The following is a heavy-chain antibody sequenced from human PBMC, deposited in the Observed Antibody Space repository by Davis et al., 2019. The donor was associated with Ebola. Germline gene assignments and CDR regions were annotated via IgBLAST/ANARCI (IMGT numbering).Heavy chain of an antibody. Sequence: MPSETLSLTCAVYGGSFSGYYWSWIRQPPGKGLEWIGEINDSENTNYNPSLKSRVIISVDTSKNQFSLKLRSVTAADTAVYYCARRVRESTDWYFDSWGRGTLVTVSS. CDR2: INDSENT. V-gene: IGHV4-34*01. CDR3: ARRVRESTDWYFDS. D-gene: IGHD3-10*01. J-gene: IGHJ2*01. CDR1: GGSFSGYY.